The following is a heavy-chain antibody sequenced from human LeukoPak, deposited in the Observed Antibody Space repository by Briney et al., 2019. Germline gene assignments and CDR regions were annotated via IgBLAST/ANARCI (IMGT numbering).Heavy chain of an antibody. V-gene: IGHV7-4-1*02. J-gene: IGHJ6*03. Sequence: ASVKVSCKSSGYTFTSYAMNWVRQAPGQGLEWMGWISTNTGNPTYAQGFTGRFVFSMDTSVSTAYLQISSLKAEDTAVYYCARKSVAATPRDIVYQYSYMDVWGKGTTVTVSS. CDR1: GYTFTSYA. D-gene: IGHD2-15*01. CDR3: ARKSVAATPRDIVYQYSYMDV. CDR2: ISTNTGNP.